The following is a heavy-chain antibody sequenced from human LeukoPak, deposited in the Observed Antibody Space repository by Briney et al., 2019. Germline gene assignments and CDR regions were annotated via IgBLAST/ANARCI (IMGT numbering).Heavy chain of an antibody. D-gene: IGHD6-19*01. CDR3: ARDGIPVAGSGDY. CDR1: GFTVSSNY. Sequence: SGGSLRLSCAASGFTVSSNYMSWVRQAPGKGLEWVSVIYSGGSTYYSDAVKGRCAISRGNSTNTRYLQSNSLRAEETAVYYCARDGIPVAGSGDYWGQGTLVTVSS. V-gene: IGHV3-66*01. CDR2: IYSGGST. J-gene: IGHJ4*02.